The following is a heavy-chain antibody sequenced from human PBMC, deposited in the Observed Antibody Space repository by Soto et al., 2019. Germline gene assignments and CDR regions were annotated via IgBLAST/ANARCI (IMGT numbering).Heavy chain of an antibody. J-gene: IGHJ4*02. D-gene: IGHD2-15*01. CDR2: IYCSGST. V-gene: IGHV4-39*01. Sequence: SETLSLTCTVSGGSISSSSYYWGWIRQPPGKGLEWIGSIYCSGSTYYNPSLKSRVTISVDTSKNQFSLKLSSVTAADTAVYYCGRVYCSGGSCYSPDYWGQGTLVTVSS. CDR1: GGSISSSSYY. CDR3: GRVYCSGGSCYSPDY.